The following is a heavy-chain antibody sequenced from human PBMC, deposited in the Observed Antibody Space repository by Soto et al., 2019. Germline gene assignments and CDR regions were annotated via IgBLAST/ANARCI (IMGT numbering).Heavy chain of an antibody. CDR3: ARGGYYYDSSGYYSGACDI. V-gene: IGHV4-30-4*01. D-gene: IGHD3-22*01. CDR2: IYYSGST. CDR1: GGSISSGDYY. J-gene: IGHJ3*02. Sequence: QVQLQESGPGLVKPSQTLSLTCTVSGGSISSGDYYWSWIRQPPGKVLEWIGYIYYSGSTYYNPSLQSRVTISVDTSKYQFSLKLSSVTAADTAVYYCARGGYYYDSSGYYSGACDIWGQGTMVTVSS.